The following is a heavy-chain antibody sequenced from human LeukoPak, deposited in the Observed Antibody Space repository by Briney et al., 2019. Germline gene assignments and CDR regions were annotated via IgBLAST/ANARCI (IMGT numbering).Heavy chain of an antibody. CDR1: GFTFTNYA. V-gene: IGHV3-30*09. D-gene: IGHD2-8*01. CDR3: VRVSGFCTNGVCPSFNP. Sequence: PGGSLRLSCAASGFTFTNYAMNWVRRAPGKGLEWVATVSYDGTDTSYADSVKGRFAIFRDNSKSTLYLQMNSLRTEDTAVYYCVRVSGFCTNGVCPSFNPWGQGTLVTVSS. J-gene: IGHJ5*02. CDR2: VSYDGTDT.